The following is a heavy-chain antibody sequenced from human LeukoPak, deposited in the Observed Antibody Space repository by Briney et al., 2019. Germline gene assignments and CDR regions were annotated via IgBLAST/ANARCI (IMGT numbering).Heavy chain of an antibody. CDR1: GGSISSSDYY. J-gene: IGHJ4*01. CDR2: IYYSGST. V-gene: IGHV4-39*01. Sequence: PSETLSLTCTVSGGSISSSDYYWGWIRQPPGKGLEWIGSIYYSGSTHYNPSLKSRLTISVETSKNQFSLKLSSVTAADTAIYYCARNATMVDDMRTFDYWGHGTLVTVSS. CDR3: ARNATMVDDMRTFDY. D-gene: IGHD4/OR15-4a*01.